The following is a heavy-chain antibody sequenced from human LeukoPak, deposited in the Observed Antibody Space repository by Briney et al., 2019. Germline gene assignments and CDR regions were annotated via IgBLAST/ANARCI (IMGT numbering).Heavy chain of an antibody. CDR1: GGSFTTYY. Sequence: SETLSLTCAVYGGSFTTYYSSWFRQPPGKGLEWIGEINQSGVTHYNPSLKSRVTISVDTSKNQFSLKLSSVTAADTAVYYCARHSGAAAGSSMIYWYFDLWGRGTLVTVSS. CDR3: ARHSGAAAGSSMIYWYFDL. CDR2: INQSGVT. V-gene: IGHV4-34*01. J-gene: IGHJ2*01. D-gene: IGHD6-13*01.